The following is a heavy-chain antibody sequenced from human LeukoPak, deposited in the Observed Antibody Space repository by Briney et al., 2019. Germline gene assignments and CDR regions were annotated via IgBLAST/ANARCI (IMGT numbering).Heavy chain of an antibody. J-gene: IGHJ4*02. CDR2: INPSGGST. D-gene: IGHD3-3*01. Sequence: GASVKVSCKASGYTFTSYYMHWVRQAPGQGLEWMGIINPSGGSTSYAQKFQGRVTMTRDMPTSTVYMELSSLRSEDTAVYYCASEGSGYYSFDYWGQGTLVTVSS. CDR1: GYTFTSYY. CDR3: ASEGSGYYSFDY. V-gene: IGHV1-46*01.